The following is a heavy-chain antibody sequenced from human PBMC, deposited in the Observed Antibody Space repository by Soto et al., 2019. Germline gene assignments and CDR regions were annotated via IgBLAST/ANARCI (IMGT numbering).Heavy chain of an antibody. Sequence: SETLSLTCTVSGGSISSSSYYWGWIRQPPGKGLEWIGSIYHSGSTYYNPSLKSRVTISVDRSKNQFSLKLSSVTAADTAVYYCARQGRAGNWFDPWGQGTLVTVSS. V-gene: IGHV4-39*07. CDR1: GGSISSSSYY. CDR2: IYHSGST. J-gene: IGHJ5*02. CDR3: ARQGRAGNWFDP.